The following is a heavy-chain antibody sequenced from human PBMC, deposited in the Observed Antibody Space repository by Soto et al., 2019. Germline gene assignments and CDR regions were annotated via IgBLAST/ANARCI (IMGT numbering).Heavy chain of an antibody. CDR1: GGTFGSNT. D-gene: IGHD1-26*01. CDR2: IIPILGIA. CDR3: ARRGSGSDMDYYYYGMDV. V-gene: IGHV1-69*02. J-gene: IGHJ6*02. Sequence: ASVKVSCKASGGTFGSNTLSWVRQAPGQGLEWMGRIIPILGIANYAQKFQGRVTITADKSTSTAYMELSSLRSEDTAVYYCARRGSGSDMDYYYYGMDVWGQGTTVTVSS.